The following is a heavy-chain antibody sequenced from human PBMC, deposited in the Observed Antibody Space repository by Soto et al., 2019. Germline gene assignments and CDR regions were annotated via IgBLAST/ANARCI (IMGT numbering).Heavy chain of an antibody. CDR3: ARDGYPSPIADLKYCGGDCLGAFDI. J-gene: IGHJ3*02. Sequence: QVQLVQSGAEVKKPGSSVKVSCKASGGTFSSYAISWVRQAPGQGLEWMGGIIPIFGTANYAQKFQGRVTITADESTSTAYMEQSSLRSEDTAVYYCARDGYPSPIADLKYCGGDCLGAFDIWGQGTMVTVSS. D-gene: IGHD2-21*02. V-gene: IGHV1-69*01. CDR1: GGTFSSYA. CDR2: IIPIFGTA.